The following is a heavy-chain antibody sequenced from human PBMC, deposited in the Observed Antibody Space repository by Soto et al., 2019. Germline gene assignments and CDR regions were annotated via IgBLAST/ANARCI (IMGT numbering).Heavy chain of an antibody. D-gene: IGHD5-12*01. V-gene: IGHV1-18*04. CDR1: GYTFTSYG. CDR2: ISAYNGNR. CDR3: ARDHMVATIAYYYYGMDV. J-gene: IGHJ6*02. Sequence: QVQLVQSGAEVKKPGASVKVSCKASGYTFTSYGISWVRQAPGQGLGWMGWISAYNGNRNYAPKLQGRVTMTTDTSTSTAYMELRSLRSDDTAVYYCARDHMVATIAYYYYGMDVWGQGTTVTVSS.